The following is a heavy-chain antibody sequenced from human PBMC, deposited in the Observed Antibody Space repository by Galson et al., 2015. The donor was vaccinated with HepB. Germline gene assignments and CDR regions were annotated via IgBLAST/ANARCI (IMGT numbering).Heavy chain of an antibody. Sequence: SLRLSCAASGFTFSSYAMSWVRQAPGKGLEWVSAISGSGGSTYYADSVKGRFTISRDNSKNMLDLQMNSLRAEDTAVYYCAKAHSSGWYFDYWGQGTLVTVSS. D-gene: IGHD6-19*01. CDR2: ISGSGGST. V-gene: IGHV3-23*01. CDR3: AKAHSSGWYFDY. J-gene: IGHJ4*02. CDR1: GFTFSSYA.